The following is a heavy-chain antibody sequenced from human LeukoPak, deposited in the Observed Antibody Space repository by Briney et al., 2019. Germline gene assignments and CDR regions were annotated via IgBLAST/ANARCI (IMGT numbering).Heavy chain of an antibody. D-gene: IGHD5-24*01. CDR1: GGTFSSYA. V-gene: IGHV1-69*13. CDR3: ARVREMATIASFDY. Sequence: SVKVSCKASGGTFSSYAISWVRQAPGQGLEWMGGIIPIFGTANYAQKFQGRVTITADESTSTAYLELSSLRSEDTAVYYCARVREMATIASFDYWGQGTLVTVSS. J-gene: IGHJ4*02. CDR2: IIPIFGTA.